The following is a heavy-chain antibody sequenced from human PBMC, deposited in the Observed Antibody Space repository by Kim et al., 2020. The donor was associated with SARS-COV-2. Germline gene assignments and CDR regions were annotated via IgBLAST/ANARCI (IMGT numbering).Heavy chain of an antibody. CDR3: ARQLIDVTFNWFDP. V-gene: IGHV4-39*01. D-gene: IGHD3-16*01. J-gene: IGHJ5*02. Sequence: NPSLKSRVPISVDTSKNQFSLKLSSVTAADTAVYYCARQLIDVTFNWFDPWGQGTLVTVSS.